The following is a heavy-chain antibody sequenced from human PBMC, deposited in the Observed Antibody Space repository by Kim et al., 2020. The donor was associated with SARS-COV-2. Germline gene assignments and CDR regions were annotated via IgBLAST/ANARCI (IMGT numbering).Heavy chain of an antibody. D-gene: IGHD1-7*01. CDR3: ARLITGTTSYFDP. CDR1: GGSISSYY. Sequence: SETLSLTCTVSGGSISSYYWSWIRQPPGKGLEWIGYIYYSGSTNYNPSLKSRVTISVDTSKNQFSLKLSSVTAADTAVYYCARLITGTTSYFDPWGQGTLVTVSS. J-gene: IGHJ5*02. CDR2: IYYSGST. V-gene: IGHV4-59*01.